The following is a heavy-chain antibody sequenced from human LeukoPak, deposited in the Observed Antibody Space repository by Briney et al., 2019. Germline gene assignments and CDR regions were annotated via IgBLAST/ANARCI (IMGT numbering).Heavy chain of an antibody. CDR2: ISSSSSSYI. V-gene: IGHV3-21*01. Sequence: GGSLRLSCAASGFTFSSYSMNWVRQAPGKGLEWVSSISSSSSSYIYYADSVKGRFTTSRDNAKNSLYLQMNSLRAEDTAVYYCARDRRGDYGDYGAFDIWGQGTMVTVSS. D-gene: IGHD4-17*01. J-gene: IGHJ3*02. CDR3: ARDRRGDYGDYGAFDI. CDR1: GFTFSSYS.